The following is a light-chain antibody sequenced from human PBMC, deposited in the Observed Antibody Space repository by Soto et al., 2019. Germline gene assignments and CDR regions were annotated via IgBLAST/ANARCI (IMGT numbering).Light chain of an antibody. J-gene: IGLJ3*02. V-gene: IGLV1-44*01. Sequence: QSVLTQPPSASGTPGQRVTISCSGGSSNIGSNPINWFQQLPGTAPKVLIQRNNQRPSGVPDRFSGSKSGTSGSLAISGLQSEDEADYYCASWDDSLKGWVFGGGTKLTVL. CDR2: RNN. CDR1: SSNIGSNP. CDR3: ASWDDSLKGWV.